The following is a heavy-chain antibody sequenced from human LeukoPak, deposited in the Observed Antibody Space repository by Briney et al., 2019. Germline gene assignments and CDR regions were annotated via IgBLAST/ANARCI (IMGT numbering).Heavy chain of an antibody. CDR3: TTRMGIPSRFDC. Sequence: GGPLRLSCAGSGLAFSNIWMNWVRQAPGKGLEWVGRIKSNTDGGTTDFAARVKGSFTISSEDSKNTLYLQMMSLKPEDTAVYYCTTRMGIPSRFDCWGQGTLVSVSS. D-gene: IGHD6-13*01. CDR2: IKSNTDGGTT. V-gene: IGHV3-15*01. J-gene: IGHJ4*02. CDR1: GLAFSNIW.